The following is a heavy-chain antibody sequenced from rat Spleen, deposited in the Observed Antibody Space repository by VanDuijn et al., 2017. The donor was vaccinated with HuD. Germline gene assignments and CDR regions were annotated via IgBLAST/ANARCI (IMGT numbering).Heavy chain of an antibody. Sequence: EVQLVESGGGLVQPGRSLRLSCVASGFTFSDYGMNWIRQAPGKGLEWVAYVSSSSGTLHYADTVKGRFTISRDNARNTLYLQLSSLRSEDTALYYCAREGGSYGYVMDAWGQGASVTVSS. CDR3: AREGGSYGYVMDA. D-gene: IGHD1-7*01. CDR2: VSSSSGT. V-gene: IGHV5-34*01. CDR1: GFTFSDYG. J-gene: IGHJ4*01.